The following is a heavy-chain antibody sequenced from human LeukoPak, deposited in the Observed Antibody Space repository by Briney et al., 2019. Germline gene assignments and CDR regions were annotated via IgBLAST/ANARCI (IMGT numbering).Heavy chain of an antibody. J-gene: IGHJ4*02. D-gene: IGHD3-10*01. Sequence: PGGSLRLSCAASGFTFSSFWIHWVRQAPGKGLEWVSVIYLDGSKIYYADSVKGRFTLSRDNSKNTLYLQMNSLIAEDTAVYYCVRDDSGSVIRGVLHYWGQGALVTVSS. CDR2: IYLDGSKI. CDR1: GFTFSSFW. V-gene: IGHV3-33*08. CDR3: VRDDSGSVIRGVLHY.